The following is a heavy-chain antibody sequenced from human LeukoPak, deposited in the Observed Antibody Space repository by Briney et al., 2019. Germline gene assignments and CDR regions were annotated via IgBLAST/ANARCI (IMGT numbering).Heavy chain of an antibody. CDR2: MNPNSGNT. V-gene: IGHV1-8*01. J-gene: IGHJ4*02. D-gene: IGHD3-3*01. CDR1: GYTFTGYD. Sequence: ASVKVSCKASGYTFTGYDINWVRQATGQGLEWMGRMNPNSGNTGYAQKFQGRVTMTRNTSISTAYMELSSLRSEDTAVYYCAKRIDFWSGYCFDYWGQGTLVTVSP. CDR3: AKRIDFWSGYCFDY.